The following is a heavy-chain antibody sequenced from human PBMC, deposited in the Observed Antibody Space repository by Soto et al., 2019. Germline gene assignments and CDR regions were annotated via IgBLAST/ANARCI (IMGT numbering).Heavy chain of an antibody. CDR3: AKQTYQIELWLGAFDM. J-gene: IGHJ3*02. D-gene: IGHD3-22*01. CDR1: GFTFSSQA. Sequence: EVQVLESGGGLVQPGGSLRLSCVASGFTFSSQAMNWVRQAPGKGLEWVAAISGSGATTYYADSVKGRFTISRVNSRNTLFLQMTSLRAEDTAVYYCAKQTYQIELWLGAFDMWGQGTRVTASS. CDR2: ISGSGATT. V-gene: IGHV3-23*01.